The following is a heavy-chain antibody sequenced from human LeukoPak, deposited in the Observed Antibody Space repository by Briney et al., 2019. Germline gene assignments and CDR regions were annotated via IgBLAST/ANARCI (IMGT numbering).Heavy chain of an antibody. D-gene: IGHD1-7*01. CDR1: GLPFSSYE. Sequence: GGSLRLSCTASGLPFSSYEMNWVRQAPGKGLEWVPSISGGSSYIYYADSVKGRFTISRDNAKNSLYLQMNSLGAGDTAVYYCARDTITGSTLRVYWGQGTLVTVSS. CDR3: ARDTITGSTLRVY. J-gene: IGHJ4*02. CDR2: ISGGSSYI. V-gene: IGHV3-21*01.